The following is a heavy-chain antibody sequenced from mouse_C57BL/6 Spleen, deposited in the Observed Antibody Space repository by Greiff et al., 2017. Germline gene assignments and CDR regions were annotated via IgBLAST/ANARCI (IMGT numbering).Heavy chain of an antibody. D-gene: IGHD1-1*01. Sequence: ESGPGLVKPSQSLSLTCSVTGYSITSGYYWNWIRQFPGNKLEWMGYISYDGSNNYNPSLKNRISITRDTSKNQFFLKLNSVTTEDTATYYCARESLYYYGSSYPYFDYWGQGTTLTVSS. CDR1: GYSITSGYY. CDR2: ISYDGSN. V-gene: IGHV3-6*01. J-gene: IGHJ2*01. CDR3: ARESLYYYGSSYPYFDY.